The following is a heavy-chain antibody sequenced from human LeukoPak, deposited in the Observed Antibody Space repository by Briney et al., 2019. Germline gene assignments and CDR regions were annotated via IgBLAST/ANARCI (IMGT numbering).Heavy chain of an antibody. CDR3: ARVTVGATQGAFDI. CDR1: GYTFTSYD. Sequence: SVKASCKASGYTFTSYDINWVRQAPGQGLEWMGGIIPIFGTANYAQKFQGRVTITTDESTSTAYMELSSLRSEDTAVYYCARVTVGATQGAFDIWGQGTMVTVSS. D-gene: IGHD1-26*01. V-gene: IGHV1-69*05. J-gene: IGHJ3*02. CDR2: IIPIFGTA.